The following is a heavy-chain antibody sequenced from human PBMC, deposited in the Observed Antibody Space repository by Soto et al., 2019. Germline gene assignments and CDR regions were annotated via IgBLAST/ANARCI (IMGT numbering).Heavy chain of an antibody. J-gene: IGHJ6*02. CDR2: IIPIFGTA. V-gene: IGHV1-69*13. D-gene: IGHD6-13*01. CDR1: GGTFSSYA. CDR3: ASRSGAAGRPHYYYGMDV. Sequence: GASVKVSCKASGGTFSSYAISWVRQAPGQGLEWMGGIIPIFGTANYAQKFQGRVTITADESTSTAYMELSSLRSEDTAVYYCASRSGAAGRPHYYYGMDVWGQGTTVTVSS.